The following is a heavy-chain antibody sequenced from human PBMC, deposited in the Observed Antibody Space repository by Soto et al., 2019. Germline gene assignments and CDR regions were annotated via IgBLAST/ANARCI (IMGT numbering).Heavy chain of an antibody. CDR1: GFTFSSYG. J-gene: IGHJ6*02. V-gene: IGHV3-33*01. CDR2: IWYDGSNK. CDR3: ASEFWVTTSYYYGMDV. Sequence: GGSLRLSCAASGFTFSSYGMHWVRQAPGKGLEWVAVIWYDGSNKYYADSVKGRFTISRDNSKNTLYLQMNSLRAEDTAVYYCASEFWVTTSYYYGMDVWGQGTTVTVSS. D-gene: IGHD4-17*01.